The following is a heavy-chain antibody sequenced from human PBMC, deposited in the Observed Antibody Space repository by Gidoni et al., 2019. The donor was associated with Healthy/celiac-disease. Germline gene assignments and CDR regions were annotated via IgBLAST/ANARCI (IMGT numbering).Heavy chain of an antibody. Sequence: QVQLVESGGGVVQPGRSLRLSCAASGFTFSSYGMHWVRQAPGKGLEWVAVIWYDGSNKYYADSVKGRFTISRDNSKNTLYLQMNSLRAEDTAVYYCARDQEGRYCSGGSCYAPTSALDYWGQGTLVTVSS. V-gene: IGHV3-33*01. CDR1: GFTFSSYG. CDR2: IWYDGSNK. J-gene: IGHJ4*02. D-gene: IGHD2-15*01. CDR3: ARDQEGRYCSGGSCYAPTSALDY.